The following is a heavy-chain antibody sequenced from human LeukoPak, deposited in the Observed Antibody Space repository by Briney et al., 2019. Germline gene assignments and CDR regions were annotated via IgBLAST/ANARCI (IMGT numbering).Heavy chain of an antibody. Sequence: PSETLSLTCTVSGDSISNYYWSWIRQPAGKGLEWIGRIYTSGDTDYNPSLKSRVSISVDTSKNQFSLKLSSLTASDTAVYYCARVGPYIEVDPWGQGTLVIVSS. CDR3: ARVGPYIEVDP. D-gene: IGHD5-12*01. J-gene: IGHJ5*02. CDR2: IYTSGDT. V-gene: IGHV4-4*07. CDR1: GDSISNYY.